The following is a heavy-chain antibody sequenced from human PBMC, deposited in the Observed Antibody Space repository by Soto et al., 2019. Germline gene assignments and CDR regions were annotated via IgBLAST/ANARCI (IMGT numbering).Heavy chain of an antibody. V-gene: IGHV1-69*06. CDR3: ARDNQLGYCSGGSCYDAFDI. CDR2: IIPIFGTA. Sequence: QVQLVQSGAEVKKPGSSVKVSCKASGGTFSSYAISWVRQAPGQGLEWMGGIIPIFGTANYAQKFQGRVTITADKSTSTAYMELSSLRSEDTAVYYCARDNQLGYCSGGSCYDAFDIWGQXTMVTVSS. CDR1: GGTFSSYA. D-gene: IGHD2-15*01. J-gene: IGHJ3*02.